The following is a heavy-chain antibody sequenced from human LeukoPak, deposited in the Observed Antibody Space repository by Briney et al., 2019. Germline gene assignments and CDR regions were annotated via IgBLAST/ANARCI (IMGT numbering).Heavy chain of an antibody. J-gene: IGHJ4*02. D-gene: IGHD1-26*01. CDR1: GFTFSSYG. V-gene: IGHV3-30*02. CDR2: IRYDGSNK. CDR3: ARDRGSYFDY. Sequence: GGSLRLSCAASGFTFSSYGMHWVRQAPGKGLEWVAFIRYDGSNKYYADSVKGRFTISRDNSKNTLYLQMNSLKTEDTAVYYCARDRGSYFDYWGQGTLVTVSS.